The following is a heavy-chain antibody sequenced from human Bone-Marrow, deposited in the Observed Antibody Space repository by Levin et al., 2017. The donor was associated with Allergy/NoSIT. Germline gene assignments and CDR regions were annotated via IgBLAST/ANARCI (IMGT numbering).Heavy chain of an antibody. CDR1: GFPFSTYA. J-gene: IGHJ4*02. CDR3: TRIIGSGYYDSSGYFTASDFDY. V-gene: IGHV3-30-3*01. CDR2: ISYDGTNE. D-gene: IGHD3-22*01. Sequence: QASETLSLTCAASGFPFSTYAMHWVRQAPDKGLEWVAAISYDGTNEDYADSVKGRFSLSRDNSKNTLYLEMSSLRADDTGVYYCTRIIGSGYYDSSGYFTASDFDYWGQGTLVIVSS.